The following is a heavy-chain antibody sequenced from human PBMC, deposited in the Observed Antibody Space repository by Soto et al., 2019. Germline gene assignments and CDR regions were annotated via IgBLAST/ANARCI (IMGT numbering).Heavy chain of an antibody. CDR1: GGTFSSYA. J-gene: IGHJ6*02. V-gene: IGHV1-69*13. CDR2: IIPIFGTA. D-gene: IGHD6-19*01. Sequence: SVKVSCKASGGTFSSYAISWVRQAPGQGLEWMGGIIPIFGTANYAQKFQGRVTITADESTSTAYMELSSLRSEDTAVYYCARPEPNPAGHYYYYGMDVWGQGTTVTVSS. CDR3: ARPEPNPAGHYYYYGMDV.